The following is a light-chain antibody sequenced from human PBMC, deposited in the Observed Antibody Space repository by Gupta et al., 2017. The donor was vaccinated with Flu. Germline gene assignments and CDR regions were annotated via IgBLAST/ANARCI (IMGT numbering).Light chain of an antibody. J-gene: IGKJ2*02. V-gene: IGKV3D-20*01. CDR3: QQYGGSPPWT. CDR2: DAS. CDR1: QSVGGHY. Sequence: IVLTQSPATLSLSPGERATLSCGASQSVGGHYLAWYQQKPGLAPRLIIYDASQRVPGIPDRFSGSGSAADFTLTISSLEPEECAVYYCQQYGGSPPWTFGQGTKLEIK.